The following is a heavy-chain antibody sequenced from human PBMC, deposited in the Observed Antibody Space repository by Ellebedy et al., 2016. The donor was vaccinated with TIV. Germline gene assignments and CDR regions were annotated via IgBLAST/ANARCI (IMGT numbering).Heavy chain of an antibody. Sequence: PGGSLRLSRGASGFTFSSFAMSWLRQTPGKGLEWISTVTGHSASTHYADSVKGRFAVSRDNSRNTLYLQMGSLRAEDTAVYYCAKVNSIDIRTWSSDWLDPWGQGTLVTVSS. CDR1: GFTFSSFA. V-gene: IGHV3-23*01. J-gene: IGHJ5*02. CDR2: VTGHSAST. CDR3: AKVNSIDIRTWSSDWLDP. D-gene: IGHD3-10*01.